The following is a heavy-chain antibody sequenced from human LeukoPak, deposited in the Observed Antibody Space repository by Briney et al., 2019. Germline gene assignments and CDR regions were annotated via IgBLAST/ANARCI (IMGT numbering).Heavy chain of an antibody. D-gene: IGHD6-19*01. CDR3: ARVGSSGRETYNWFDP. J-gene: IGHJ5*02. CDR1: GYTFTGYY. V-gene: IGHV1-2*02. CDR2: INPNSGGT. Sequence: ASVNVSCKASGYTFTGYYMHWVRQAPGQGLEWMGWINPNSGGTNYAQKFQGRVTMTRDTSISTAYMELSRLRSDDTAVYYCARVGSSGRETYNWFDPWGQGTLVTVSS.